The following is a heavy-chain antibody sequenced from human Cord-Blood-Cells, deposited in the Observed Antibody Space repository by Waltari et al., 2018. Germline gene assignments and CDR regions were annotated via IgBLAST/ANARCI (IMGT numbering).Heavy chain of an antibody. CDR2: INPSGGST. D-gene: IGHD3-22*01. V-gene: IGHV1-46*01. J-gene: IGHJ4*02. CDR3: ATLASGDSSGYALAY. CDR1: GYTFTSYY. Sequence: QVQLVQSGAEVKKPGASVKVSCKASGYTFTSYYMHWVRQAPGQGVEWMGRINPSGGSTSYEQKFHGRVTRTRETSTSTVYMELSSLRSEDTAVYYGATLASGDSSGYALAYWGQGTLVTVSS.